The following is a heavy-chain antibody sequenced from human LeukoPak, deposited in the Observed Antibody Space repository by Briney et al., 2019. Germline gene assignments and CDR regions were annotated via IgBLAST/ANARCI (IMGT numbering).Heavy chain of an antibody. CDR3: AKIPPRDWHLGYYFHY. CDR1: GFTFSSYA. Sequence: GGSLRLSCAASGFTFSSYAMSWVRQAPGKGLEWVSAISGSGGSTYYADSVKGRFTISRDNSKNTLYLQMNSLRAEDTAVYYCAKIPPRDWHLGYYFHYCVQGTLVTVSS. D-gene: IGHD3/OR15-3a*01. V-gene: IGHV3-23*01. CDR2: ISGSGGST. J-gene: IGHJ4*02.